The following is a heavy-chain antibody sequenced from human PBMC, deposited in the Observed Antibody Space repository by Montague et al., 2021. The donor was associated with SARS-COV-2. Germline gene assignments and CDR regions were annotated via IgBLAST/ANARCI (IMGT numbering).Heavy chain of an antibody. CDR1: GGSISSYY. V-gene: IGHV4-59*01. CDR2: IYYSGST. D-gene: IGHD5-18*01. CDR3: ARGSYGPGAFDI. J-gene: IGHJ3*02. Sequence: SETLSLTCTVSGGSISSYYWSWIRQPPGKGLEWIGYIYYSGSTNYNPSLKSRVTISLDTSKNQFSLKLNSVTAAATAVSYCARGSYGPGAFDIWGQGTMVTVSS.